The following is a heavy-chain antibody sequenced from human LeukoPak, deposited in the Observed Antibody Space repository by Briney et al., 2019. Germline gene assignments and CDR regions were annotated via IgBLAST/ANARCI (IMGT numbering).Heavy chain of an antibody. J-gene: IGHJ5*02. CDR2: IYYSGST. CDR3: ARCGFGELLCSWFDP. V-gene: IGHV4-31*03. CDR1: GGPFSSGGYY. D-gene: IGHD3-10*01. Sequence: SHTLSLTCTLSGGPFSSGGYYWRWIRQHPGKGLEWIGYIYYSGSTYYNPSLKSRVTISVDTSKNQFSLKLSSVTAADTAVYYCARCGFGELLCSWFDPWGQGTLVTVSS.